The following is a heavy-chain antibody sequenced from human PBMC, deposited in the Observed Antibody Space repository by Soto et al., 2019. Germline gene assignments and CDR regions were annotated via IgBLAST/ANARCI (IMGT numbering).Heavy chain of an antibody. CDR2: IHYNGNR. Sequence: SETLSLTCSVSGGSIRSGDYYWSWIRHDPGKGLEWIGSIHYNGNRFYNPSLKSRISISVDTSKSQFSLNLTAVTAADTAVYYCARDWNLPDSFDPWGQGTLVNVS. CDR1: GGSIRSGDYY. D-gene: IGHD1-7*01. V-gene: IGHV4-31*03. CDR3: ARDWNLPDSFDP. J-gene: IGHJ5*02.